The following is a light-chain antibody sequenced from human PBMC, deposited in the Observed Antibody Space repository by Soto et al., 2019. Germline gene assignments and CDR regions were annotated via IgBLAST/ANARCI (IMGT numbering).Light chain of an antibody. CDR2: DNS. V-gene: IGLV1-51*01. CDR3: GAWDSSLDVYV. J-gene: IGLJ2*01. CDR1: SSNLGTYY. Sequence: QSVLTQPPSVSAAPGQKIIISCSGSSSNLGTYYVSWYHQLPGTAPKVLIYDNSRRPSRIPDRFSGSKSGTSATLAITGLQTGDEGDSSCGAWDSSLDVYVFGGGTKLTVL.